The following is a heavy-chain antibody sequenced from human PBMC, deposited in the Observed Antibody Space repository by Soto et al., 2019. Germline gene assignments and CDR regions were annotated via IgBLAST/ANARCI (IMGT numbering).Heavy chain of an antibody. J-gene: IGHJ3*02. CDR1: GFSLRTTGVG. V-gene: IGHV2-5*02. CDR2: LYWVDDN. Sequence: GPTLVNPTQALTLTCTFSGFSLRTTGVGVGWIRQPPGKALEWLALLYWVDDNRYNPSLKSRLTLTKDTSKSQVVLTLTNVDPADTATYYCAHNPPQDSGAFDIWGQGTMVTVSS. D-gene: IGHD6-19*01. CDR3: AHNPPQDSGAFDI.